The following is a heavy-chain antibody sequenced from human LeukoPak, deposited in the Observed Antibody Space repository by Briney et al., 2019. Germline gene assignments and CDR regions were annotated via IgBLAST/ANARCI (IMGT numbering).Heavy chain of an antibody. CDR2: IYYSGIT. J-gene: IGHJ3*02. Sequence: PSETLSLTCTVSGGSISSRSYYWGWIRQPPGKGLVWIGSIYYSGITYYNPSLKSRVTISVDTSKNQFSLKLSSVTAADTAVYYCARHMRTHFYCSSTSCYKAFDIWGQGTMVTVSS. CDR3: ARHMRTHFYCSSTSCYKAFDI. D-gene: IGHD2-2*02. CDR1: GGSISSRSYY. V-gene: IGHV4-39*01.